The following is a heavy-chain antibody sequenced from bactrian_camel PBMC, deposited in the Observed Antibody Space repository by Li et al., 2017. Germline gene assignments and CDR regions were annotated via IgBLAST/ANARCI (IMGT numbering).Heavy chain of an antibody. J-gene: IGHJ4*01. CDR3: AADGIALSPLLYNH. D-gene: IGHD2*01. CDR1: GSPGVTYS. V-gene: IGHV3S42*01. CDR2: IYPDRGST. Sequence: VQLVESGGGSVQPGGSLRLSCAASGSPGVTYSMGWFRQTPGKEREGVAAIYPDRGSTMYADNVKGRFTISLDNAKTTLTLQMNSLKPEDTAMYYCAADGIALSPLLYNHWGQGTQVTVS.